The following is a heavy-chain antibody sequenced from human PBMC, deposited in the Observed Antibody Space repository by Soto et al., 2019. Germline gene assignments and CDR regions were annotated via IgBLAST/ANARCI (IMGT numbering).Heavy chain of an antibody. CDR2: MNPNSGNT. CDR3: ARFKRHRGKQQLVAYYYYYMDV. J-gene: IGHJ6*03. Sequence: ASVKVSCKASGYTFTSYDINWVRQATGQGLEWMGWMNPNSGNTGYAQKFQGRVTMTRNTSISTAYMELSSLRSEDTAVYYCARFKRHRGKQQLVAYYYYYMDVWGKGTTVTVSS. V-gene: IGHV1-8*01. CDR1: GYTFTSYD. D-gene: IGHD6-13*01.